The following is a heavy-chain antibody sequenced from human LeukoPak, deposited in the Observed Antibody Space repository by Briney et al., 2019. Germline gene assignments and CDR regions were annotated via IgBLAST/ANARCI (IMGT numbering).Heavy chain of an antibody. CDR1: GFTFSSYA. CDR3: AKNYAPKFDY. Sequence: PGGSLRLSCAVSGFTFSSYAMSWVRQAPGKGLEWVSAISGGGGRTYYADSVKGRFTISRENSKNTLFLQMSSLRAENTALYYCAKNYAPKFDYWGQGTLVTVSS. CDR2: ISGGGGRT. J-gene: IGHJ4*02. V-gene: IGHV3-23*01. D-gene: IGHD2-2*01.